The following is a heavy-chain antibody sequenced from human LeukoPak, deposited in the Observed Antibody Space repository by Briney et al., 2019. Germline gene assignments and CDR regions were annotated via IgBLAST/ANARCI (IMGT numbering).Heavy chain of an antibody. CDR1: GGSISSGSYY. CDR2: IYTSGST. J-gene: IGHJ4*02. Sequence: SETLSLTCTVSGGSISSGSYYWSWIRQPAGKGLEWIGRIYTSGSTNYNPSLKSRVTISVDTSMNQFSLKLSSVTAADTAVYYCARDQKGPFDYWGQGTLVTVSS. CDR3: ARDQKGPFDY. V-gene: IGHV4-61*02.